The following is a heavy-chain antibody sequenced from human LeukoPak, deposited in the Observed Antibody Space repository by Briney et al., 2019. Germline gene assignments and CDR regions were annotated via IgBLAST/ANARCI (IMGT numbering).Heavy chain of an antibody. CDR3: ASHCSGGSCYFDY. Sequence: SETLSLTCSVSGDSISLSFYYWGWIRQPPGKGLEWIGSIYYSGSTYYNPSLKSRVTISVDTSKNQFSLKLSSVTAADTAVYYCASHCSGGSCYFDYWGQGTLVTVSS. CDR1: GDSISLSFYY. J-gene: IGHJ4*02. V-gene: IGHV4-39*01. D-gene: IGHD2-15*01. CDR2: IYYSGST.